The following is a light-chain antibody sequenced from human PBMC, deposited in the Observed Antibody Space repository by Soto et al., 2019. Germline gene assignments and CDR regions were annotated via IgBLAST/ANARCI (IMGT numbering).Light chain of an antibody. CDR3: QQRSNWPPGFT. CDR2: DAS. Sequence: EIVLTQSPATLSLSPGERATLSCGASQSVSSYLAWYQQKPGQAPRLLIYDASNRATGIPARFSGSGSGTDFTLTISSLEPEDFAVYYCQQRSNWPPGFTFGPGTKVDIK. J-gene: IGKJ3*01. V-gene: IGKV3-11*01. CDR1: QSVSSY.